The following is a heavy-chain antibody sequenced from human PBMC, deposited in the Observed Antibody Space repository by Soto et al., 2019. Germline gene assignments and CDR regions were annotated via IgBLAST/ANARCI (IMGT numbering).Heavy chain of an antibody. J-gene: IGHJ4*02. CDR1: GFSFTSYW. CDR3: AMYNSGWPYYFVY. Sequence: GESLKIPCKGSGFSFTSYWNALVRQMPGKGLEWMGIIYLSDSDTRYSPSFQGRVTISADKSISTPFLRLSSVNASVPSMYYSAMYNSGWPYYFVYWGQGTLVTVSS. V-gene: IGHV5-51*01. D-gene: IGHD6-19*01. CDR2: IYLSDSDT.